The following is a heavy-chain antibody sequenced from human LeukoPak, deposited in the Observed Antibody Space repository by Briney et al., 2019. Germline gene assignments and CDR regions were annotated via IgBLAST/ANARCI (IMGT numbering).Heavy chain of an antibody. CDR3: ARASSSGWYRQMLVPFGY. V-gene: IGHV3-21*01. J-gene: IGHJ4*02. CDR2: ISWRGSDI. Sequence: GGSLRLSCVASGFTLSSYNMKWVRQAPGKRLEWVSSISWRGSDIEYADSVKGRFTISRDNSKNTLYLQMNSLRAEDTAVYYCARASSSGWYRQMLVPFGYWGPGTLVTVSS. D-gene: IGHD6-19*01. CDR1: GFTLSSYN.